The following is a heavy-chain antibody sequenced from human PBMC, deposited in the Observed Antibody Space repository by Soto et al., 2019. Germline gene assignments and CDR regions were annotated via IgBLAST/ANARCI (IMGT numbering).Heavy chain of an antibody. Sequence: GGSLRLSCAASGFTFSSYSMNWVRQAPGKGLEWVSSISSSSSYIYYADSVKGRFTISRDNAKNSLYLQMNSLRAEDTAVYYCARDPAYYYGSGSPDYYYYGMDVWGQGTTVTVSS. CDR3: ARDPAYYYGSGSPDYYYYGMDV. V-gene: IGHV3-21*01. D-gene: IGHD3-10*01. CDR1: GFTFSSYS. CDR2: ISSSSSYI. J-gene: IGHJ6*02.